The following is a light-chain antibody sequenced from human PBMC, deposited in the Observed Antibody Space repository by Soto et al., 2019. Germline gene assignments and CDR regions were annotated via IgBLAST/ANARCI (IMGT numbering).Light chain of an antibody. CDR2: GAS. CDR3: QQYNNWPPGT. V-gene: IGKV3-15*01. J-gene: IGKJ3*01. Sequence: EIVMTQSPATLSVSPGERATLSCRASQSVSSNLAWYQQKPGQAPRLLTYGASTRATGIPARFSGIGSGTEFTLTISSLQSEDFAVYYCQQYNNWPPGTFGPGTKVDIK. CDR1: QSVSSN.